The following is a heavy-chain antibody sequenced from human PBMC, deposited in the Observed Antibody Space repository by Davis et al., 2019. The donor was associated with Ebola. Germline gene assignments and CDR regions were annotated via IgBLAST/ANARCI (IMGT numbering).Heavy chain of an antibody. CDR1: GFTFDDYA. V-gene: IGHV3-9*01. J-gene: IGHJ4*02. D-gene: IGHD3-16*01. CDR3: ARGGGLGY. Sequence: PGGSLRLSCAASGFTFDDYALHWARQAPGKGLEWISGITWNSGIIAYADSVKGRFTISRDNAKNSLYLQMNSLRAEDTAVYYCARGGGLGYWGQGTLVTVSS. CDR2: ITWNSGII.